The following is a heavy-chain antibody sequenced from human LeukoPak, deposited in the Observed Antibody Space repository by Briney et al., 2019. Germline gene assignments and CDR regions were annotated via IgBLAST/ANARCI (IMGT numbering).Heavy chain of an antibody. CDR1: GGSISSSSYY. V-gene: IGHV4-39*01. D-gene: IGHD2-21*02. CDR2: IHYSGST. Sequence: SETLSLTCTVSGGSISSSSYYWAWIRQPPGKGLEWIGSIHYSGSTIYNPSLKSRVTISVDTSKNQFSLKLSSVTAADTAVYYCARHAAYCGGDCYSQSFYYYYYYMDVWGKGTTVTISS. CDR3: ARHAAYCGGDCYSQSFYYYYYYMDV. J-gene: IGHJ6*03.